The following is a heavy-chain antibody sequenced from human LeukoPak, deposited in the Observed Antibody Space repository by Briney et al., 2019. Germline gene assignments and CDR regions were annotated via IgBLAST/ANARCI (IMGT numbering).Heavy chain of an antibody. CDR1: GFTFSSYA. CDR2: ISGRGGST. V-gene: IGHV3-23*01. CDR3: AKRIAAAGTGFDY. J-gene: IGHJ4*02. Sequence: QPGGSLRLSCAASGFTFSSYAMSWVRQAPGKGLEWVSAISGRGGSTYYADSVKGRFTISRDNSKNTLYLQMNSLRAEDTAVYYCAKRIAAAGTGFDYWGQGTLVTVSS. D-gene: IGHD6-13*01.